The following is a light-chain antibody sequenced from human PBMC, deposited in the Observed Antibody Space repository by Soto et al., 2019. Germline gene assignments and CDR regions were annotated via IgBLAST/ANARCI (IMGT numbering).Light chain of an antibody. J-gene: IGKJ1*01. CDR1: QSVSSSY. CDR2: DAS. V-gene: IGKV3-20*01. Sequence: EIVLTQSPGTLSLSPGERATLSCRASQSVSSSYLAWYQQKPGQAPRLLIYDASSRATGIPDRFSGSGSGTDFTPTISRLEPEDFAVYYCQHYYSTPPWTFGQGTKVEIK. CDR3: QHYYSTPPWT.